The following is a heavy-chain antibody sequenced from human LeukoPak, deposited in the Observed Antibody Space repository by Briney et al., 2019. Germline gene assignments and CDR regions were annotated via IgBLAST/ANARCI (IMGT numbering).Heavy chain of an antibody. CDR1: GYSISSGYY. Sequence: SETLSLTCTVSGYSISSGYYWGWIRQPPGKGLGWIGSIYHSGSTYYNPSLKSRVTISVDTSKNQFSLKLSSVTAADTAVYYCASPKTRTTTSNIEYYFDYWGQGTLVTVSS. V-gene: IGHV4-38-2*02. CDR2: IYHSGST. D-gene: IGHD1-1*01. CDR3: ASPKTRTTTSNIEYYFDY. J-gene: IGHJ4*02.